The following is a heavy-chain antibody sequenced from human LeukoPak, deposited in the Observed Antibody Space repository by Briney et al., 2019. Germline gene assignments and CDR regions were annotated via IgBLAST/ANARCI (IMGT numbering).Heavy chain of an antibody. D-gene: IGHD1-26*01. J-gene: IGHJ4*02. V-gene: IGHV1-46*01. Sequence: ASVKVSCKASGGTFSSYAISWVRQAPGQGLEWMGIINPSGGSTSYAQKFQGRVTMTRDMSTSTVYMELSSLRSEDTAVYYCARDRRGSLPENEWGQGTLVTVSS. CDR1: GGTFSSYA. CDR2: INPSGGST. CDR3: ARDRRGSLPENE.